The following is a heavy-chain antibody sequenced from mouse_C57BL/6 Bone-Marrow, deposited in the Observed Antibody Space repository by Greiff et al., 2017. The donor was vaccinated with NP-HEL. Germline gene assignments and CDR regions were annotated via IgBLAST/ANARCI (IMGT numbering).Heavy chain of an antibody. J-gene: IGHJ4*01. Sequence: EVHLVESGGDLVKPGGSLKLSCAASGFTFSSYGMSWVRQTPDKRLEWVATISSGGSYTSYPDSVTGRFTLSRDNAKNTLYLQMSILKSEDTAMYYCARQNYYYGRSYDYAMDDWGQGTSVTVAS. V-gene: IGHV5-6*01. D-gene: IGHD1-1*01. CDR2: ISSGGSYT. CDR3: ARQNYYYGRSYDYAMDD. CDR1: GFTFSSYG.